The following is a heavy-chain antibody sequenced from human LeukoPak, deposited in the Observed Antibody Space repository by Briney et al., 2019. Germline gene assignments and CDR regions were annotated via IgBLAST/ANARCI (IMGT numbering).Heavy chain of an antibody. CDR2: IWYDGSNK. Sequence: LSGGSLRLSCAASGFTFTNYDMHWVRRAPGKGLEGVAVIWYDGSNKYYADSVKGRFTISRDNSKVTLYLQMNSLRAEDTAVYYCARMTVAAVDTRDVGNLDHWGQGTLVTVSS. CDR3: ARMTVAAVDTRDVGNLDH. V-gene: IGHV3-33*01. J-gene: IGHJ4*02. D-gene: IGHD6-13*01. CDR1: GFTFTNYD.